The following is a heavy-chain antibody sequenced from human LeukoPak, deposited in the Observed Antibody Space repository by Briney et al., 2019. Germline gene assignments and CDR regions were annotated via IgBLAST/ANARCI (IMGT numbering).Heavy chain of an antibody. CDR2: IYPGDSDT. D-gene: IGHD2-2*01. Sequence: GESLQISCKGSGYRFTSYWIGWVRPMPGKGLEWMGIIYPGDSDTRYSPSFQGQVTISADKSISTAYLQWSSLKASDTAMYYCARRGRCSSTSCNWFDPWGQGTLVTVSS. CDR3: ARRGRCSSTSCNWFDP. J-gene: IGHJ5*02. V-gene: IGHV5-51*01. CDR1: GYRFTSYW.